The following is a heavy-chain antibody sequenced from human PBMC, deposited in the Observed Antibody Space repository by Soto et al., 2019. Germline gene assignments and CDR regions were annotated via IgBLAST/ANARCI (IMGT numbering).Heavy chain of an antibody. Sequence: SETLSLTCAVTGDSITTGKWWAWVGQPPAKALEWLGEVFHTGSDNGNTSLRRRLILSVVNSKNTLYRQMNSLRAEDTAVYYCARDKRFLEWVSSPAYWGQGTLVTVSS. CDR2: VFHTGSD. CDR3: ARDKRFLEWVSSPAY. CDR1: GDSITTGKW. V-gene: IGHV4-4*02. J-gene: IGHJ4*02. D-gene: IGHD3-3*01.